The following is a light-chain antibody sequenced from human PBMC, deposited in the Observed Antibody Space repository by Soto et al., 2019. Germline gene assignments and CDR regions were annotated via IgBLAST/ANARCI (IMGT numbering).Light chain of an antibody. Sequence: DIQLTQSPSSLSASVGDRITITCRASQSISTYLNWYQQKPGEAPTLLVYDSSTLQSGVPSRFSGSGFGAEFTLTVSSLQPEAFATYYCQQSYSNPTWTFGQGTKVEIK. CDR1: QSISTY. CDR2: DSS. CDR3: QQSYSNPTWT. J-gene: IGKJ1*01. V-gene: IGKV1-39*01.